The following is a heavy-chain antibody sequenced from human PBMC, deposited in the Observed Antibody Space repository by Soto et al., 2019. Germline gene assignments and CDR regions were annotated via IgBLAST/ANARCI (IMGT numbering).Heavy chain of an antibody. CDR3: ARGHFWSGRIRDYYMDV. CDR2: IYHSGST. V-gene: IGHV4-4*02. Sequence: PSETLSLTCAVSSGPISSSNWWSWVRQPPGKGLEWIGEIYHSGSTNYNPSLKSRVTISVDKSKNQFSLKLSSVTAADTAVYYCARGHFWSGRIRDYYMDVSGKATTVTVSS. D-gene: IGHD3-3*02. CDR1: SGPISSSNW. J-gene: IGHJ6*03.